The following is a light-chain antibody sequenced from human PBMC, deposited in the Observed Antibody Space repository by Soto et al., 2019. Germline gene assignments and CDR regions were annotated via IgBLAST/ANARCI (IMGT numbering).Light chain of an antibody. CDR1: QGISSY. J-gene: IGKJ5*01. Sequence: IQLTQSAASLSASLGDRVTITWRASQGISSYLAWYQQKPGKAPKLLIYAASTLQSGVPSRFSGSGSGTDFTLTISSLKPEDFATYYCQQLNSYPLFGQGTRLEI. V-gene: IGKV1-9*01. CDR3: QQLNSYPL. CDR2: AAS.